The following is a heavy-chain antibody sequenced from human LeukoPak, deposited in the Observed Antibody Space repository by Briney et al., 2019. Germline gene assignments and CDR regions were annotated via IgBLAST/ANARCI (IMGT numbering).Heavy chain of an antibody. D-gene: IGHD4-17*01. CDR3: ARGLRNMDV. Sequence: GGSLRLSCAASGFTFSSYWMSWVRQAPGKGLEWVPAISGSGGSTYYADSVKGRFTISRDNSKNTLYLQMNSLRAEDTAVYYCARGLRNMDVWGKGTTVTVSS. CDR1: GFTFSSYW. CDR2: ISGSGGST. J-gene: IGHJ6*03. V-gene: IGHV3-23*01.